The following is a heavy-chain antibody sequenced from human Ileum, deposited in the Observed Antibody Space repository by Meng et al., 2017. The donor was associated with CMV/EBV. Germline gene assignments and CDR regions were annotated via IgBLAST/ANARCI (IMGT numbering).Heavy chain of an antibody. J-gene: IGHJ4*02. V-gene: IGHV3-15*01. CDR1: GFTFINAW. Sequence: SLRLYCAASGFTFINAWMSWVRQAPGKGLEWVGRIRSNADGGSADYVAPVKGRFTVSRDDSKNTLYLQMNSLKTEDTAVYYCTTEHYWGQGTLVTVSS. CDR3: TTEHY. CDR2: IRSNADGGSA.